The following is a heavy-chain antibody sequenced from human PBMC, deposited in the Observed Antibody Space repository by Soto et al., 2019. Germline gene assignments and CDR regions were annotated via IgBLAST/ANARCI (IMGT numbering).Heavy chain of an antibody. CDR3: ARGPSCPGTTCYHF. CDR1: GFTFSDYY. CDR2: ISSSGSSI. J-gene: IGHJ4*02. V-gene: IGHV3-11*01. Sequence: PGGSLRLSCAASGFTFSDYYMSWIRQAPGKGLEWVSYISSSGSSIYYADSVKGRFTISRDNAKNSLYLQMSGLRAEDTAVYYCARGPSCPGTTCYHFWGQGTLVTVSS. D-gene: IGHD2-2*01.